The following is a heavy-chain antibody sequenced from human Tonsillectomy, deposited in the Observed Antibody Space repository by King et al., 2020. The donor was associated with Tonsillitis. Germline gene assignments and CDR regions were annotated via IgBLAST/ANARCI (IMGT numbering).Heavy chain of an antibody. J-gene: IGHJ4*02. D-gene: IGHD6-19*01. V-gene: IGHV3-23*04. CDR2: SSSSGNRT. CDR3: ATSRGWYPPFDY. Sequence: VQLVESGGGLVQPGGSLRLSCAASGFTFSSYAMSWVRQAPGKGLEWVSASSSSGNRTYYADSVKGRFSISRDNSKHTLYLQMNSLRAEDTAVYYCATSRGWYPPFDYWGQGTLVTVSS. CDR1: GFTFSSYA.